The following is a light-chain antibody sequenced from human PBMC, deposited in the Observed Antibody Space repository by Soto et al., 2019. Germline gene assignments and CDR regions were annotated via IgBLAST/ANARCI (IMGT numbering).Light chain of an antibody. CDR1: QGISSN. Sequence: MTQSPSSFSASTGDRVTITCRASQGISSNLAWYHQKPGQAPRLLIYGASTRATGIPARFSGSGSGTEFTLSISSLQSEDFAVYYCQQYNNWPPWTFGQGTKVEMK. CDR2: GAS. CDR3: QQYNNWPPWT. J-gene: IGKJ1*01. V-gene: IGKV3-15*01.